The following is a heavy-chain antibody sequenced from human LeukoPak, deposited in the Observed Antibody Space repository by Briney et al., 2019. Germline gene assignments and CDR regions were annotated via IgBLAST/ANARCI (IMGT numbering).Heavy chain of an antibody. CDR1: GFTFSSYS. J-gene: IGHJ4*02. Sequence: GGSLRLSCAASGFTFSSYSMNWVRQAPGKGLEWVSSISSSSSYVYYADSVKGRFTISRDNSKNTLYLQMSSLRAKDTAVYYCAKELTAKGLFDYWGQGTPVTVSS. CDR2: ISSSSSYV. V-gene: IGHV3-21*04. CDR3: AKELTAKGLFDY. D-gene: IGHD5-18*01.